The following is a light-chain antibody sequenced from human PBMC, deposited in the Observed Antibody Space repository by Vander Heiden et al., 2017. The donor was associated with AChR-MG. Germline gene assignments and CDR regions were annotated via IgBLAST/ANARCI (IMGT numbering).Light chain of an antibody. CDR3: QQSYSTPQT. Sequence: DIQMTQSPSSLSASVGDRVTITCRARQSSSSYVNWYQQKQGKAPKLLIYAASSLQSGVPSRFSGSGSGTDFTLTISSLQPEDFATDYCQQSYSTPQTFGQGTKVEIK. V-gene: IGKV1-39*01. CDR1: QSSSSY. CDR2: AAS. J-gene: IGKJ1*01.